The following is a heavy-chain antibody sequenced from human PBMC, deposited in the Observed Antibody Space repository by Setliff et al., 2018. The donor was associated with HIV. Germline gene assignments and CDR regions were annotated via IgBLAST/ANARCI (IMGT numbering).Heavy chain of an antibody. D-gene: IGHD3-10*01. J-gene: IGHJ6*03. CDR2: INWNSGSI. V-gene: IGHV3-9*01. CDR1: GFIFDDYA. Sequence: PGGSLRLSCAASGFIFDDYAMHWVRQAPGRGLEWVTGINWNSGSIGYADSVKGRFTISRDNAKNSLYLQMNSLRAEDTALYYCAKDGKYYFGSGDYYYYMDVWGKGTTVTVSS. CDR3: AKDGKYYFGSGDYYYYMDV.